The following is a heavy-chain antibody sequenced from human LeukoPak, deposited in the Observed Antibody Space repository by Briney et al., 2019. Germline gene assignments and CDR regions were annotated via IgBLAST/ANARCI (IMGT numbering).Heavy chain of an antibody. CDR1: GGSISSGSYY. Sequence: SQTLSLTCTVSGGSISSGSYYWSWIRQPAGKGLEWIGRIYTSGSTNYNPSLKSRVTISVDTSKNQFSLKLSSVTAADTAVYYCARGPGYPGRPRPDDAFDIWGQGTMVTVSS. CDR2: IYTSGST. V-gene: IGHV4-61*02. D-gene: IGHD2-15*01. CDR3: ARGPGYPGRPRPDDAFDI. J-gene: IGHJ3*02.